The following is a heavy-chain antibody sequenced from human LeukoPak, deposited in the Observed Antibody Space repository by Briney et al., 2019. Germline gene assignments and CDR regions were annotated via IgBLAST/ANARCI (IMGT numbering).Heavy chain of an antibody. CDR3: ASASSSWLSGTYSGSYSVYYYGMDV. CDR2: IWYDGSNK. CDR1: GFTFSSYG. J-gene: IGHJ6*02. Sequence: PGGSLRLSCAASGFTFSSYGMHWVRQAPGKGLEWVAVIWYDGSNKYYADSVKGRFTISRDNSKNTLYLQMNSLRAEDTAVYYCASASSSWLSGTYSGSYSVYYYGMDVWGQGTTVTVSS. D-gene: IGHD1-26*01. V-gene: IGHV3-33*01.